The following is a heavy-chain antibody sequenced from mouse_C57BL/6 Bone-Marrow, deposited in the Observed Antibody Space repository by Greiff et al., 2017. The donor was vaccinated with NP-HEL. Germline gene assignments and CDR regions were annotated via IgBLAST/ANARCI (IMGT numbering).Heavy chain of an antibody. V-gene: IGHV1-55*01. Sequence: QVHVKQPGAELVKPGASVKMSCKASGYTFTSYWITWVKQRPGQGLEWIGDIYPGSGSTNYNEKFKSKATLTVDTSSSTAYMQLSSLTSEDSAVYYCAREIKGYFDVWGTGTTVTVSS. J-gene: IGHJ1*03. CDR1: GYTFTSYW. CDR3: AREIKGYFDV. CDR2: IYPGSGST.